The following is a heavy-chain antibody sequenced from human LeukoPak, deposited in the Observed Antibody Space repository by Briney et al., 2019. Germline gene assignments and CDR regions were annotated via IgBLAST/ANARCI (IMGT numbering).Heavy chain of an antibody. V-gene: IGHV4-4*07. D-gene: IGHD3-16*02. CDR2: IHTSGST. CDR3: ARDIMITFGGVIVPIDAFDI. CDR1: GVSIRSYY. Sequence: PSETLSLTCTVSGVSIRSYYWSWIRQPAGKGLEWIGRIHTSGSTNYNPSLKSRVTMSVDTSKNQFSLKLSSVTAADTAVYYCARDIMITFGGVIVPIDAFDIWGQGTMVTVSS. J-gene: IGHJ3*02.